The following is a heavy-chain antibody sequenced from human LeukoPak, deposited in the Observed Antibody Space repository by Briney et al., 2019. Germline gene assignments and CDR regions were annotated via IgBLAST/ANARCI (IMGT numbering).Heavy chain of an antibody. J-gene: IGHJ4*02. CDR1: GFTFTNYY. V-gene: IGHV3-7*01. CDR3: AQLLLRGPTA. D-gene: IGHD2-15*01. Sequence: PGGSLRLSCAVSGFTFTNYYMSWVRQAPEKGLEWVANINQVRTETFYVDSVKGRFTISRDNAKNSLYLQMSSLRAEDTAVYYCAQLLLRGPTAWGQGTLVTVSS. CDR2: INQVRTET.